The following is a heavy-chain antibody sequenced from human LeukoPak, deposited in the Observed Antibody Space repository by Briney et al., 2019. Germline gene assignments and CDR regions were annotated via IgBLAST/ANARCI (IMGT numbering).Heavy chain of an antibody. J-gene: IGHJ4*02. CDR2: IWSDGSNE. Sequence: GGSLRLSCAASGFTFSRYGMHWVRQPPGKGLEWVAVIWSDGSNEFCADSVKGRFTISRDNSKNTLYLQMNSLKAEDVAVYFCVRDRGSSWYGPLYYWGQGSLVTVSS. CDR1: GFTFSRYG. CDR3: VRDRGSSWYGPLYY. D-gene: IGHD6-13*01. V-gene: IGHV3-33*01.